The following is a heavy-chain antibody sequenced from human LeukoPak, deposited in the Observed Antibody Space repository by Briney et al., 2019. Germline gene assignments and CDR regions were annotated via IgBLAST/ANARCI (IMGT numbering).Heavy chain of an antibody. D-gene: IGHD2/OR15-2a*01. J-gene: IGHJ4*02. CDR2: ICGSGGYT. V-gene: IGHV3-23*01. CDR1: GFTFSIYA. CDR3: AKDEPLLRH. Sequence: PGGSLRLSCAASGFTFSIYAMSWVRQAPGKGLEWVSAICGSGGYTYYADSVRGRFTISRDNSKNTLFLQMNSLRAEDTAVYYCAKDEPLLRHWGQGTLVTVSS.